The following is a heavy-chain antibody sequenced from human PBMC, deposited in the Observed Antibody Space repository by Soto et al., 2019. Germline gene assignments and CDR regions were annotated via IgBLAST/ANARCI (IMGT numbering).Heavy chain of an antibody. V-gene: IGHV3-7*01. D-gene: IGHD3-22*01. J-gene: IGHJ4*02. CDR2: IKQDGSEM. CDR3: AISRRDSRHSFSDF. CDR1: GLAFSDFW. Sequence: GGSLRLSCATSGLAFSDFWMNWVRQAPGKGLEWVANIKQDGSEMNYVDSVRGRFAVSRDNAKNSLFLLMNSLRAEDTAVYYCAISRRDSRHSFSDFWGLGTLVPVSS.